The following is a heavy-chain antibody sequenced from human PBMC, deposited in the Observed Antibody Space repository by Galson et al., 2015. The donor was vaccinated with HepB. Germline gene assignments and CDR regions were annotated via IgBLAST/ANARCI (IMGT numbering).Heavy chain of an antibody. CDR1: GFTFSSYA. CDR2: ISYDGSNK. Sequence: SLGLSCAASGFTFSSYAMHWVRQAPGKGLEWVAVISYDGSNKYYADSVKGRFTISRDNSKNTLYLQMNSLRAEDTAVYYCAGGLELIYWGQGTLVTVSS. V-gene: IGHV3-30-3*01. J-gene: IGHJ4*02. CDR3: AGGLELIY. D-gene: IGHD3/OR15-3a*01.